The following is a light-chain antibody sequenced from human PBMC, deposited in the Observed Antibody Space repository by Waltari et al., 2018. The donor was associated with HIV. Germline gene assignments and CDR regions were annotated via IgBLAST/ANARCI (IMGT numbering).Light chain of an antibody. Sequence: SYVLAQPHSVSVAPGKPATITCGGNHIGGKRVHWYQQKPGQAPVLVIYYDVDRPSGIPERFSGSNTGNTATLTISRVEAGDEADYYCQVWDRSSDHVVFGGGTKLTVL. CDR2: YDV. J-gene: IGLJ2*01. CDR3: QVWDRSSDHVV. V-gene: IGLV3-21*04. CDR1: HIGGKR.